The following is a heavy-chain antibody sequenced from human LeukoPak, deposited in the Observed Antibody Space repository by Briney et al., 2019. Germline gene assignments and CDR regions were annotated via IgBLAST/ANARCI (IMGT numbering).Heavy chain of an antibody. CDR3: TRDPRALDY. Sequence: GGSLRLSCAASGFTFSSYSMNWVRQAPGKGLEWVSYISCTGTIYYADSVKGRFTISRDNAKNSLYLHMNSLRAEDTAVYYCTRDPRALDYWGQGTLVTVSS. CDR2: ISCTGTI. V-gene: IGHV3-48*01. CDR1: GFTFSSYS. J-gene: IGHJ4*02.